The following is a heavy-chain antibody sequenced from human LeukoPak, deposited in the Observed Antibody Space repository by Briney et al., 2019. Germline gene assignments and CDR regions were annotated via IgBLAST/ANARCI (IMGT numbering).Heavy chain of an antibody. CDR3: ARDDGITIFGVVTGAWFDP. D-gene: IGHD3-3*01. V-gene: IGHV1-46*01. J-gene: IGHJ5*02. Sequence: ASVKVSCKASGYTFTGYYMHWVRQAPGQGLEWMGIINPSGGSTSYAQKFQGRVTMTRDTSTSTVYMELSSLRSEDTAVYYCARDDGITIFGVVTGAWFDPWGQGTLVTVSS. CDR1: GYTFTGYY. CDR2: INPSGGST.